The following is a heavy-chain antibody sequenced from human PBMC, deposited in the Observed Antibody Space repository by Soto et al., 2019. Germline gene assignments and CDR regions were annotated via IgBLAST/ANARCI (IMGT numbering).Heavy chain of an antibody. Sequence: SETLSLTCTVSGGSISSSRCHWGWIRQPPGKGLEWIASIKYSGTTFYNPSLKSRVTLSVDTSKNQFALKLSSVTAADTAVYYCARRGVSGPVDYWGQGTLVTVSS. CDR2: IKYSGTT. J-gene: IGHJ4*02. D-gene: IGHD3-10*01. CDR1: GGSISSSRCH. V-gene: IGHV4-39*01. CDR3: ARRGVSGPVDY.